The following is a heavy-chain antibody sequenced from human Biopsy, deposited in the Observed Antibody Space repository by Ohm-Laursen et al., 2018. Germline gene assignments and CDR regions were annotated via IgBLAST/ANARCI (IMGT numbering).Heavy chain of an antibody. Sequence: GSLRLSCAASGFSFSSYGMHWVRQAPGKGLEWVSSISSSSNFIYYGDSVKGRFTISRDNAKNSLYLQMNSLRAGDTAVYYCARVLLPAAAVHYGMDVWGQGTLVTVSS. CDR1: GFSFSSYG. V-gene: IGHV3-21*01. CDR2: ISSSSNFI. D-gene: IGHD2-2*01. CDR3: ARVLLPAAAVHYGMDV. J-gene: IGHJ6*02.